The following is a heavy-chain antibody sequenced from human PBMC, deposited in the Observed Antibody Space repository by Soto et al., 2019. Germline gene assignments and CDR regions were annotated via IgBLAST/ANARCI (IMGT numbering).Heavy chain of an antibody. CDR3: ARGSRPTYYYDSSGYNPDFDY. CDR1: GFTFSSYE. CDR2: ISSSGSTI. V-gene: IGHV3-48*03. Sequence: GGSLRLSCAASGFTFSSYEMNWVRQAPGKGLEWVSYISSSGSTIYYADSVKGRFTIPRDNAKNSLYLQMNSLRAEDTAVYYCARGSRPTYYYDSSGYNPDFDYWGQGTLVTVS. J-gene: IGHJ4*02. D-gene: IGHD3-22*01.